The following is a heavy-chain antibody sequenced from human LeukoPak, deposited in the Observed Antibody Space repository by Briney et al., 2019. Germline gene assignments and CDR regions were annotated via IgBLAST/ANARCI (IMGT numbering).Heavy chain of an antibody. CDR3: ARDRVLGYNWNYEERNFDY. D-gene: IGHD1-7*01. J-gene: IGHJ4*02. V-gene: IGHV6-1*01. CDR1: GGSVSSNSAA. Sequence: SQTLSLTCALSGGSVSSNSAAWNWIRQSPSRGLEWLGRTYYRSKWYNDYAVSVKSRITINPDTSKNQFSLQLNSVTPEDTAVYYCARDRVLGYNWNYEERNFDYWGQGTLVTVSS. CDR2: TYYRSKWYN.